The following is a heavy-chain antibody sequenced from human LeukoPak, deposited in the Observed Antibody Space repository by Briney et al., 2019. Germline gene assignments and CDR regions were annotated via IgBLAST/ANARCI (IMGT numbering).Heavy chain of an antibody. CDR2: IKQDGSET. J-gene: IGHJ4*02. Sequence: GGSLRLSCAASEFTFSGYWMSWFRQAPGKGLEWVATIKQDGSETDYVDSVKGRFTISRDNAKNSLYLQMNSLRIEVTAVYYCARAQWRRPDYWGQGTLVTVSS. CDR1: EFTFSGYW. D-gene: IGHD5-12*01. CDR3: ARAQWRRPDY. V-gene: IGHV3-7*02.